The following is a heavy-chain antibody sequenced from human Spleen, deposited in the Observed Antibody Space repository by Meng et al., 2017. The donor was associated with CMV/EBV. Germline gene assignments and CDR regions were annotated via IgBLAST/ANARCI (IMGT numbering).Heavy chain of an antibody. V-gene: IGHV4-34*01. CDR2: INDSESA. Sequence: SETLSLTCAVHGGSFSAHYWSWIRQPPGKGLEWIGEINDSESANSNPSLKRRVTMSVDTSKNQSSLRLSSVTAADTAVYYCARGQGFSHGLALDYWGQGSLVTVSS. J-gene: IGHJ4*02. CDR3: ARGQGFSHGLALDY. CDR1: GGSFSAHY. D-gene: IGHD5-18*01.